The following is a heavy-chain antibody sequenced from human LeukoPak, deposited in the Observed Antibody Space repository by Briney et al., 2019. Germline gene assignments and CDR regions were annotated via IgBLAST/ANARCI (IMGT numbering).Heavy chain of an antibody. CDR3: ARERYCTNGVCRTVDY. J-gene: IGHJ4*02. Sequence: ASVKVSCKASGYTFTGYYMHWVRQAPGQGLEWMGWINPNSGGTNYAQKFQGRVTMTRDTSISTAYMELSRLRSDDTVVYYCARERYCTNGVCRTVDYWGQGTLVTVSS. V-gene: IGHV1-2*02. D-gene: IGHD2-8*01. CDR1: GYTFTGYY. CDR2: INPNSGGT.